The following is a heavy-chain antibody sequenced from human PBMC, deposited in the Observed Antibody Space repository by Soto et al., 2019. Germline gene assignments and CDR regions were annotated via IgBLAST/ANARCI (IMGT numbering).Heavy chain of an antibody. CDR1: GGSFSGYY. CDR2: INHSGST. V-gene: IGHV4-34*01. CDR3: ARGGITGTTYRAPRGYYMDV. J-gene: IGHJ6*03. Sequence: SETLFLTCAVYGGSFSGYYWSWIRQPPGKGLEWIGEINHSGSTNYNPSLKSRVTISVDTSKNQFSLKLSSVTAADTAVYYCARGGITGTTYRAPRGYYMDVWGKGTTVTVSS. D-gene: IGHD1-7*01.